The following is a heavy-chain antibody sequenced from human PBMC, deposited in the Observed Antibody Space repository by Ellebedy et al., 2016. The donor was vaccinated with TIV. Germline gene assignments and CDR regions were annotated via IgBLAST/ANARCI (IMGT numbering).Heavy chain of an antibody. J-gene: IGHJ2*01. Sequence: PGGSLRLSCAASGFTFSSYAMSWVRQAPGKGLEWVSAISGSGGSTYYADSVKGRFTISRDNSKNTRYLQMNSLRAEDTAVYYCANRGYGDYWYFDLWGRGSLVTVSS. CDR1: GFTFSSYA. D-gene: IGHD4-17*01. V-gene: IGHV3-23*01. CDR2: ISGSGGST. CDR3: ANRGYGDYWYFDL.